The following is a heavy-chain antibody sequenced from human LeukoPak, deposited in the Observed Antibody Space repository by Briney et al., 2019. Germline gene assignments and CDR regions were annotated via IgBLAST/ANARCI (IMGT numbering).Heavy chain of an antibody. D-gene: IGHD5-18*01. Sequence: GGSLRLSCAASGFTVSGNYMNWVRQAPGKGLEWVSVIKSGGGTFYADSVKGRFTISRDNPKNTLSLQMNSLRAEDTAMYYCARDRGYSYGNWYFDNWGQGTLVTVSS. CDR3: ARDRGYSYGNWYFDN. CDR1: GFTVSGNY. J-gene: IGHJ4*02. CDR2: IKSGGGT. V-gene: IGHV3-66*01.